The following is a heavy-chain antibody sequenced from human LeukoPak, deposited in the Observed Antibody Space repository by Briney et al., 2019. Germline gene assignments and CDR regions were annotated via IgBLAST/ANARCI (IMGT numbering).Heavy chain of an antibody. V-gene: IGHV3-23*01. CDR2: ISASGGST. CDR3: AKGQRWESPHYLDS. J-gene: IGHJ4*02. D-gene: IGHD1-26*01. CDR1: GFTFSSSA. Sequence: GGSLRLSCAASGFTFSSSAMSWVRQVPGKGLEWVSGISASGGSTNYADSVRGRFTISRDNSKNTLYVQMNSLRDEDTALYYCAKGQRWESPHYLDSWGQGTLVTVSS.